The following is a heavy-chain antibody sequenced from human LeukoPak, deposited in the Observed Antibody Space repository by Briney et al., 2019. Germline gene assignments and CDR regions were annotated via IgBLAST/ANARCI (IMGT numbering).Heavy chain of an antibody. D-gene: IGHD6-13*01. J-gene: IGHJ6*02. V-gene: IGHV3-48*01. CDR3: AKDRVGSWYFSNYYYYGMDV. CDR2: ISSGGSTI. CDR1: GFTFSSYS. Sequence: GGSLRLSCAASGFTFSSYSMNWVRQAPGKGLEWVSYISSGGSTIYYADSVKGRFTISRDNSKNTLYLQMNSLRAEDTAVYYCAKDRVGSWYFSNYYYYGMDVWGQGTTVTVSS.